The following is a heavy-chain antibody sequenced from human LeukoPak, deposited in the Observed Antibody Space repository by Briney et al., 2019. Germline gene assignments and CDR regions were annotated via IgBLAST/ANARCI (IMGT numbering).Heavy chain of an antibody. Sequence: ASVNVSCKASGYTFTSYGISWVRQAPGQGLEWMGWISAYNGNTNYAQKLQGRVTMTTDTSTSTAYMELRSLRSDDTAVYYCARVPLYYYDSSGYYRNDYWGQGTLVTVSS. V-gene: IGHV1-18*01. D-gene: IGHD3-22*01. CDR3: ARVPLYYYDSSGYYRNDY. J-gene: IGHJ4*02. CDR2: ISAYNGNT. CDR1: GYTFTSYG.